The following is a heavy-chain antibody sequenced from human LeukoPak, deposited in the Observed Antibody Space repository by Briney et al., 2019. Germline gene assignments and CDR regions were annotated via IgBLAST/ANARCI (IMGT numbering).Heavy chain of an antibody. J-gene: IGHJ4*02. CDR2: INTNNGGT. Sequence: ASVKVSCKASGYTFTVYYLHWVRQAPGQGPEWMGWINTNNGGTNYAQRFQGRVTMTRDTSISTAYMELSSPRSDDTAVYYCARGGQILEVITATFDYWGQGTLVTVSS. D-gene: IGHD2-15*01. CDR1: GYTFTVYY. V-gene: IGHV1-2*02. CDR3: ARGGQILEVITATFDY.